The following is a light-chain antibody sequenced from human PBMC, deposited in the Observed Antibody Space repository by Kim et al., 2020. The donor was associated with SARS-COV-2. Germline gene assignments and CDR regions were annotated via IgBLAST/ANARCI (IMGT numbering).Light chain of an antibody. CDR1: HDIKTY. J-gene: IGKJ1*01. CDR3: QEYNSAPQT. Sequence: DIQMTQSPSSLSASVGDRVTITCRACHDIKTYLAWYQQRPGNAPKLLIHAASTLQSRVPARFSGSGSGTDFTLTISVLQPEDASTYYCQEYNSAPQTFGQGTKVDIK. CDR2: AAS. V-gene: IGKV1-27*01.